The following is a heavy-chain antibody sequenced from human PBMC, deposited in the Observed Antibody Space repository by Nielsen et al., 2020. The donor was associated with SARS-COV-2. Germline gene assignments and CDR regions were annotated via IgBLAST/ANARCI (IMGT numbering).Heavy chain of an antibody. CDR2: IKQDGSEK. CDR1: GFTFSSYW. CDR3: AREGVGILTLRYYYYGMDV. D-gene: IGHD3-9*01. Sequence: GESLKISCAASGFTFSSYWMSWVRQAPGKGLEWVANIKQDGSEKYYVDSVKGRFTISRDNAKNSLYLQMNSLRAEDTAVYYCAREGVGILTLRYYYYGMDVWGQGTTVTVSS. J-gene: IGHJ6*02. V-gene: IGHV3-7*05.